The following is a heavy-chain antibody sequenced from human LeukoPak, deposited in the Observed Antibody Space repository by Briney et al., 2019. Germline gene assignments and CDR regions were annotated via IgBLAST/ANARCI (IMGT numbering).Heavy chain of an antibody. CDR2: IYYSGYT. J-gene: IGHJ4*02. CDR1: GGSISSYY. D-gene: IGHD3-22*01. Sequence: SETLSLTCTVAGGSISSYYWSWIRQPPGKGLEWIGYIYYSGYTEYNPYVTSRVPMSVDTSKNQFSLKLSSVTAADTAVYYCATLQSSGYDYSDYCGQGIQVTVSS. V-gene: IGHV4-59*08. CDR3: ATLQSSGYDYSDY.